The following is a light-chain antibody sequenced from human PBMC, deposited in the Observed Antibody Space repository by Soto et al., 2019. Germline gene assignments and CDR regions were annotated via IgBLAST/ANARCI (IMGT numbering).Light chain of an antibody. CDR3: LVSDSSARV. V-gene: IGLV7-46*01. Sequence: QSVVTQEPSLTVSPGGTVTLTCGSSTGAVTSGHYPSWFQQKPGQAPGALIYDTNKKYSWTPARFSGSLLGGKAALTLSGAQPEDEAEYYCLVSDSSARVFGGGTKLTVL. CDR2: DTN. J-gene: IGLJ3*02. CDR1: TGAVTSGHY.